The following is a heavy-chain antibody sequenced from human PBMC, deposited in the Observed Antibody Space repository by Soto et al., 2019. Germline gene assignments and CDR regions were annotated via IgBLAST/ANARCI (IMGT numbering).Heavy chain of an antibody. V-gene: IGHV3-48*02. CDR2: ISSSGTI. Sequence: PGGSLRLSCAASGFTFSTYAMAWVRQAPGKGLEWVSYISSSGTIYYADSVKGRFTISRDNAKNSLYLQMNSLRDEDTAVYYCARDGRRGYDMDVWGQGTTVTVSS. J-gene: IGHJ6*02. CDR1: GFTFSTYA. CDR3: ARDGRRGYDMDV. D-gene: IGHD3-10*01.